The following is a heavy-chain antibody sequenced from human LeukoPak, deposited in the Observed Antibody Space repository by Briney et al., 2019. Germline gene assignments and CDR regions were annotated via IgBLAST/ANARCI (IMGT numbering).Heavy chain of an antibody. J-gene: IGHJ4*02. CDR1: GYTFTSYY. Sequence: GESLKISCKGSGYTFTSYYMHWVRQAPGQGLEWMGIINPSGGSTSYAQKFQGRVTMARDTSTSTVYMELSSLRSEDTAVYHCARETQGSSGWEGPDYWGQGTLVTVSS. CDR2: INPSGGST. V-gene: IGHV1-46*01. CDR3: ARETQGSSGWEGPDY. D-gene: IGHD6-19*01.